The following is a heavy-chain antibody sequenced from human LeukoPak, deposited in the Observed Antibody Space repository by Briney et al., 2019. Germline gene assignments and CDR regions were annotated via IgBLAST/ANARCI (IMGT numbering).Heavy chain of an antibody. CDR2: IYYSGST. CDR3: ARGLEGQEAFDI. Sequence: SETLSLTCTVSGGSISSYYWSWIRHPPGKGREWIGNIYYSGSTNSKPSLMSRVTITVDTSKNQFSLKLSSVTAADTAVYYCARGLEGQEAFDIWGQGTMVTVSS. V-gene: IGHV4-59*01. CDR1: GGSISSYY. J-gene: IGHJ3*02.